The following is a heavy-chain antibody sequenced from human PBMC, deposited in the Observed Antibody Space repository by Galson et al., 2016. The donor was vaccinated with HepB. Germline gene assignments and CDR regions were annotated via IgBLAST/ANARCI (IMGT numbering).Heavy chain of an antibody. V-gene: IGHV3-48*04. CDR3: ARGCYDFWSGQDEYGMDV. J-gene: IGHJ6*02. CDR1: GFTFSSYS. CDR2: ISSSSSTI. Sequence: SLRLSCAASGFTFSSYSMNWVRQAPGKGLEWVSYISSSSSTIYYADPVKGRFTISRDNAKNSLYLQMNSLRAEDTAVYYCARGCYDFWSGQDEYGMDVWGQGTTVTVSS. D-gene: IGHD3-3*01.